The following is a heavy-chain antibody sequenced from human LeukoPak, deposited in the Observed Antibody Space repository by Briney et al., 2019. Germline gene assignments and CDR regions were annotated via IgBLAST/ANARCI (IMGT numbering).Heavy chain of an antibody. CDR1: GFTFSSYW. CDR3: ARYYSSSWYGTSGMDV. D-gene: IGHD6-13*01. V-gene: IGHV3-7*01. Sequence: HPGGSLRLSCAASGFTFSSYWMSWVRQAPGKGLEWVANIKQDGSEKYYVDSVKGRFTISRDNAKNSLYLQMNSLRAEDTAVYYCARYYSSSWYGTSGMDVWGQGTTVTVSS. J-gene: IGHJ6*02. CDR2: IKQDGSEK.